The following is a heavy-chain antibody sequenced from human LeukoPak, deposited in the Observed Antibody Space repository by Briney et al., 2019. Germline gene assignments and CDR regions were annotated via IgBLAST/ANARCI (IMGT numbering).Heavy chain of an antibody. Sequence: GASVKVSCKASGYTFTGYYMLWVRQAPGQGLEWMGWINPNSGGTNYAQKFQDRVTMTRDTSISTAYMELSRLRSDDTAVYYCARDQNYYDSSGYYGIDCWGQGTLVTVSS. CDR1: GYTFTGYY. V-gene: IGHV1-2*02. J-gene: IGHJ4*02. CDR3: ARDQNYYDSSGYYGIDC. CDR2: INPNSGGT. D-gene: IGHD3-22*01.